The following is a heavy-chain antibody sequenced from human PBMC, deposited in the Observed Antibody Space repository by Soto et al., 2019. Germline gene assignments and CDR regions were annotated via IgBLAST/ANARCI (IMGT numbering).Heavy chain of an antibody. CDR3: RGTVTTSYYFDY. D-gene: IGHD4-17*01. Sequence: GGSLRLSCAASGFTFSGSAMHWVRQASGKGLEWVGRIRSKANSYETAYAASVKGRFTISRDDSKNTAYLQMNSLKTEDTVVYYCRGTVTTSYYFDYWGQGTLVTVSS. CDR2: IRSKANSYET. CDR1: GFTFSGSA. J-gene: IGHJ4*02. V-gene: IGHV3-73*01.